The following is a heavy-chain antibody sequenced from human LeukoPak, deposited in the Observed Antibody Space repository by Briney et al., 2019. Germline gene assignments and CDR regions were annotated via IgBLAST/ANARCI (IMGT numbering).Heavy chain of an antibody. V-gene: IGHV3-23*01. D-gene: IGHD6-13*01. Sequence: PGGSLRLSCAASGFTFSSYAMSWFRQAPGKGLEWVSAISGSGGSTYYADSVKGRFTISRDNSKNTLYLQMNSLRAEDTAVYYCAKDPYSSSWYQVYMDVWGKGTTVTVSS. CDR1: GFTFSSYA. J-gene: IGHJ6*03. CDR3: AKDPYSSSWYQVYMDV. CDR2: ISGSGGST.